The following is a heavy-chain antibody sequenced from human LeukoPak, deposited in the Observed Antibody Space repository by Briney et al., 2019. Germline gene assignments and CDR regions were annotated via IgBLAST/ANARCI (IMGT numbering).Heavy chain of an antibody. J-gene: IGHJ4*02. Sequence: GGSLRLSCAASGFTFSSYWMSWVRQAPGKGLEWVSVIYSGGSTYYADSVKGRFTISRDNSKNTLYLQMNSLRAEDTAVYYCAREYGSGSHFDYWGQGTLVTVSS. CDR2: IYSGGST. CDR3: AREYGSGSHFDY. CDR1: GFTFSSYW. D-gene: IGHD3-10*01. V-gene: IGHV3-66*01.